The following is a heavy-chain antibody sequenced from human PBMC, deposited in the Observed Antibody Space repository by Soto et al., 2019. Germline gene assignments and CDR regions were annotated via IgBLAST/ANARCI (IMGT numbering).Heavy chain of an antibody. D-gene: IGHD3-16*01. CDR1: GFTFDDYA. CDR2: ISWDSGRI. V-gene: IGHV3-9*01. J-gene: IGHJ6*02. CDR3: AKARLWGGDGYNSYYYSAMDV. Sequence: EMQLVESGGGLVQPGRSLRLSCAASGFTFDDYAMYWVRQGPGKGLEWVSGISWDSGRIGYADSVKGRFTISRDNAKNSLYLQMNRLRPEDTALYYCAKARLWGGDGYNSYYYSAMDVWGQGTTVTVSS.